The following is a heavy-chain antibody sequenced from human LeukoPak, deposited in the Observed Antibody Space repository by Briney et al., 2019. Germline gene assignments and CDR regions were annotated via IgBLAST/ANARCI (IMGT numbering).Heavy chain of an antibody. CDR1: GYTFTSYG. D-gene: IGHD3-22*01. CDR3: ASGILYYDSSGYYYSLPDY. J-gene: IGHJ4*02. V-gene: IGHV1-18*01. Sequence: ASVKVSCKASGYTFTSYGISWVRQAPGQGLERMGWISAYNGNTNYAQKLQGRVTMTTDTSTSTAYMELRSLRSDDTAVYYCASGILYYDSSGYYYSLPDYWGQGTLVTVSS. CDR2: ISAYNGNT.